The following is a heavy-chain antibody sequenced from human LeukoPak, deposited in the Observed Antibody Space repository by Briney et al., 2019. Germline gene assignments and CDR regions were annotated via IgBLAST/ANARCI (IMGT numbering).Heavy chain of an antibody. CDR2: ISSNGGST. J-gene: IGHJ3*02. Sequence: GGSLRLSCAASGFTFSSYAMHWVRQAPGKGLEYVSAISSNGGSTYYANSVKGRFTISRDNSKNTLYLQMGSLRAEDMAVYYCARWRRLEPSLDIWGQGTMVTVSS. D-gene: IGHD1-1*01. V-gene: IGHV3-64*01. CDR1: GFTFSSYA. CDR3: ARWRRLEPSLDI.